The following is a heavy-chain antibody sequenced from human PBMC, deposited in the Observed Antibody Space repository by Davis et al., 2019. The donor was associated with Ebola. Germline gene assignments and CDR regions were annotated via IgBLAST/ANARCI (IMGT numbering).Heavy chain of an antibody. J-gene: IGHJ6*02. CDR2: IIPILGIA. CDR1: GGTFSSYA. CDR3: ARGGYCSSTSCRNYYYYYGMDV. D-gene: IGHD2-2*01. V-gene: IGHV1-69*04. Sequence: SVKVSCKASGGTFSSYAISWVRQAPGQGLEWMGRIIPILGIANYAQKFQGRVTITADKSTSTAYMELSSLRSEDTAVYYCARGGYCSSTSCRNYYYYYGMDVWGQGTTVTVSS.